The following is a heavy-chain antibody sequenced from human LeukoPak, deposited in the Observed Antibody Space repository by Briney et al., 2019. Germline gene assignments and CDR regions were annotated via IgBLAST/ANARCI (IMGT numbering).Heavy chain of an antibody. CDR1: GYTFTGYY. CDR2: INPNSGGT. CDR3: ARVLPVLRYFDWLLISYYYYYYMDV. V-gene: IGHV1-2*02. Sequence: GASVTVSFTATGYTFTGYYMHWVRQAPGQGLEWMGWINPNSGGTNYANKFQGRVTMTRDTSISTAYMELSSLRSDDTAVYHCARVLPVLRYFDWLLISYYYYYYMDVWGKGTTVTISS. J-gene: IGHJ6*03. D-gene: IGHD3-9*01.